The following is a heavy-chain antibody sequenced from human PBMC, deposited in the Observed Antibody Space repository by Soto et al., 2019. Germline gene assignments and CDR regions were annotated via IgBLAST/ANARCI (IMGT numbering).Heavy chain of an antibody. CDR1: GGSISSSSYY. V-gene: IGHV4-39*01. CDR2: IYYSGST. J-gene: IGHJ4*02. Sequence: SETLSLTCTVSGGSISSSSYYWGWIRQPPGKGLEWIGSIYYSGSTYYNPSLKSRVTISVDTSKNQFSLKLSSVTAADTAVYYCASQTDIVVVPAAPFDYWGQGILVTVS. D-gene: IGHD2-2*01. CDR3: ASQTDIVVVPAAPFDY.